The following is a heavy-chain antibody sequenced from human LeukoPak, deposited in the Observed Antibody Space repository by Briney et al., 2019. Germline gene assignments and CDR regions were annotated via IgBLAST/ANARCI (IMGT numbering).Heavy chain of an antibody. CDR3: ASFGGSPGG. D-gene: IGHD1-26*01. V-gene: IGHV4-39*01. J-gene: IGHJ4*02. CDR1: GGSISSSSYY. Sequence: KPPETLSLTCTVSGGSISSSSYYWGWIRQPPGKGLEWIGSIYYSGSTYYNPSLKSRVTISVDTSKNQFSLKLSSVTAAVTAVYYCASFGGSPGGWGQGTLVTVSS. CDR2: IYYSGST.